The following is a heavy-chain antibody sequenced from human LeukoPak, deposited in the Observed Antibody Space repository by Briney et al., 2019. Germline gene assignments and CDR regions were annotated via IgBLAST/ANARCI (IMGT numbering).Heavy chain of an antibody. J-gene: IGHJ1*01. CDR1: GGTFSSYA. CDR3: ARVPKYSSSSVDFQH. CDR2: IIPTFGTA. D-gene: IGHD6-6*01. V-gene: IGHV1-69*05. Sequence: SVKVSCKASGGTFSSYAISWVRQAPGQGLEWMGGIIPTFGTANYAQKFQGRVTITTDESTSTAYMELSSLRSEGTAVYYCARVPKYSSSSVDFQHWGQGTLVTVSP.